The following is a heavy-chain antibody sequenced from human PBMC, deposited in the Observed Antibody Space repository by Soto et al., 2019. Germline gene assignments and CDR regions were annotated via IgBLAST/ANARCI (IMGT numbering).Heavy chain of an antibody. D-gene: IGHD2-8*01. Sequence: PGESLKISCKGSGYSFTSYWISWVRQMPGKGLEWMGRIDPSDSYTNSSPSFQGHVTISADKSISTAYLQWSSLKASDTAMYYCASMVGGYCTNGVCSNYYGMDVWGQGTTVTVSS. CDR1: GYSFTSYW. CDR3: ASMVGGYCTNGVCSNYYGMDV. CDR2: IDPSDSYT. V-gene: IGHV5-10-1*01. J-gene: IGHJ6*02.